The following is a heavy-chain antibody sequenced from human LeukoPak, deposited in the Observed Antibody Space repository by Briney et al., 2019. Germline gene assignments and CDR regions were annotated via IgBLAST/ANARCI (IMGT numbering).Heavy chain of an antibody. CDR2: MNRDGSEK. CDR1: GFIFSDFW. J-gene: IGHJ4*02. Sequence: GGSLRLSCAASGFIFSDFWMTWVGQAPGKGLEWVANMNRDGSEKHYVDSVKGQFTISRDNAKNSLYLQMNSLRAEDTAVYYCARDPGAAHLDYWGQGTLVTVSS. CDR3: ARDPGAAHLDY. D-gene: IGHD6-6*01. V-gene: IGHV3-7*01.